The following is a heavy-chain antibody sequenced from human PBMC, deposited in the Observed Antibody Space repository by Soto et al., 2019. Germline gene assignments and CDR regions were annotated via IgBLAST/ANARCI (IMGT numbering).Heavy chain of an antibody. V-gene: IGHV3-73*01. D-gene: IGHD3-3*01. CDR2: IRSKTNTYAT. J-gene: IGHJ4*02. Sequence: GGSLRLSCAASGVAFSDSTIHWVRQASGKGLEWVGRIRSKTNTYATAYAASVKGRFTISRDDSKNTAYLQMNSLKTDDSAIYYCTRQRLLWGPFDFWGQGT. CDR3: TRQRLLWGPFDF. CDR1: GVAFSDST.